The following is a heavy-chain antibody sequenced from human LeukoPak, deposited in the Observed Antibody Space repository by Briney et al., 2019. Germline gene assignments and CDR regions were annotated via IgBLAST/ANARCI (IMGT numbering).Heavy chain of an antibody. D-gene: IGHD5-24*01. Sequence: SETLSLTCTVSGGSISSHYWSWIRQPPGKGLEWIGYIYYSGSTSYNPSLKSRVTISVDTSKNQFSLKLSSVTAADTAVYYCARGNGDGYNIYYYYYYMDVWGKGTTVTVSS. V-gene: IGHV4-59*11. CDR3: ARGNGDGYNIYYYYYYMDV. CDR2: IYYSGST. CDR1: GGSISSHY. J-gene: IGHJ6*03.